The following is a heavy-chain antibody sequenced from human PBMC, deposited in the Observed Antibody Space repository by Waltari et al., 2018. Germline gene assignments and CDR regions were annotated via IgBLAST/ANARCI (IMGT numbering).Heavy chain of an antibody. CDR3: ARGSGYRYEFWSGYYPYYFDY. Sequence: QVQLQQWGAGLLKPSETLSLTCAVYGGSFSGYYWSWIRQPPGKGPEWIGEINHSGSTNYNPSLKSRVTISVDTAKNQFSLKLSSGHAADTAVYYCARGSGYRYEFWSGYYPYYFDYWGQGTLVTVSS. CDR1: GGSFSGYY. J-gene: IGHJ4*02. D-gene: IGHD3-3*01. CDR2: INHSGST. V-gene: IGHV4-34*01.